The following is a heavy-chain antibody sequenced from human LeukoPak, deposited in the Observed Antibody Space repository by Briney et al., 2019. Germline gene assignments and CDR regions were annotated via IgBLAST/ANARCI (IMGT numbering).Heavy chain of an antibody. Sequence: VASVKVSCKASGYTFTGYYMHWVRQAPGQGLEWMGGIIPIFGTANYAQKFQGRVTMTTDTSTSTAYMELRSLRSDDTAVYYCARDSSSWQGAFDYWGQGTLVTVSS. J-gene: IGHJ4*02. CDR1: GYTFTGYY. V-gene: IGHV1-2*02. CDR3: ARDSSSWQGAFDY. CDR2: IIPIFGTA. D-gene: IGHD6-13*01.